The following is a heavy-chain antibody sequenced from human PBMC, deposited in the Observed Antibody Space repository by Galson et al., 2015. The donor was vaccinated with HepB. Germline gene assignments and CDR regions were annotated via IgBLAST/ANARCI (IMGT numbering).Heavy chain of an antibody. Sequence: VSGGSISSSSYYWGWIRQPPGKGLEWIGSIYYSGSTNYNPSLKSRVTISVDTSKNQFSLKLSPVTAADTAVYYCARGTPLDHFVPDWRFSLSPPRDWGQGTLVTVSS. D-gene: IGHD3-3*01. CDR1: GGSISSSSYY. J-gene: IGHJ4*02. CDR3: ARGTPLDHFVPDWRFSLSPPRD. V-gene: IGHV4-39*07. CDR2: IYYSGST.